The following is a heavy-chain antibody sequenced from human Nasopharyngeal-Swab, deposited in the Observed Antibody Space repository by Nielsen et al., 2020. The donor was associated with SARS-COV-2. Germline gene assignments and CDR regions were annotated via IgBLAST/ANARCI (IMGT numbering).Heavy chain of an antibody. J-gene: IGHJ3*02. D-gene: IGHD5-24*01. Sequence: SEKVSCKASGGTFSSYTINWVRQATGQGLEWMGGIIPIFGPANYAQKFQGRVPITADESTSTAYMELSSLRSEDKAVYYCAWNRRDGYNFDAFDIWGQGTMVTVSS. CDR3: AWNRRDGYNFDAFDI. CDR1: GGTFSSYT. V-gene: IGHV1-69*13. CDR2: IIPIFGPA.